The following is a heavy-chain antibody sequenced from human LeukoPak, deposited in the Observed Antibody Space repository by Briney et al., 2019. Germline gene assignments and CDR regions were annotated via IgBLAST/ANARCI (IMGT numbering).Heavy chain of an antibody. CDR3: ARDSHDYGDYFDY. Sequence: SETLSLTCTVSGGSISSYCWSWIRQPPGKGLEWIGYIYYSGSTNYNPSLKSRVTISVDTSKNQFSLKLSSVTAADTAVYYCARDSHDYGDYFDYWGQGTLVTVSS. D-gene: IGHD4-17*01. J-gene: IGHJ4*02. CDR2: IYYSGST. CDR1: GGSISSYC. V-gene: IGHV4-59*01.